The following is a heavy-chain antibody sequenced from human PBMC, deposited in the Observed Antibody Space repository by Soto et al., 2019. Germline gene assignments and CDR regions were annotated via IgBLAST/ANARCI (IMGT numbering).Heavy chain of an antibody. CDR1: GFTFSTYA. V-gene: IGHV3-23*01. D-gene: IGHD6-19*01. CDR3: AKAYSSGWDFFDY. CDR2: ISGGSGGGST. Sequence: GGSLRLSCAASGFTFSTYAMSWVRQTPGKGLEWVSGISGGSGGGSTYYADSVKGRFTISRDSSKNTVYLQMNSLRAEDTAVYYCAKAYSSGWDFFDYWGQGTLVTVSS. J-gene: IGHJ4*02.